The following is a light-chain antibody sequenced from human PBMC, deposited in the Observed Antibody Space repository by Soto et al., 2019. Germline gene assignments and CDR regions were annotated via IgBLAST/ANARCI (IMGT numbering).Light chain of an antibody. V-gene: IGKV1-5*01. CDR2: DVS. J-gene: IGKJ5*01. CDR3: QQFDTYPLT. Sequence: DIQMTQSPSTLSASVGDRVTITCRASQSIISWLAWYQQKPGKAPKLLIYDVSNLQRGVPTRFSGSGSGTDFTLTISSLQPEDFATYYCQQFDTYPLTFGQGTRLDIK. CDR1: QSIISW.